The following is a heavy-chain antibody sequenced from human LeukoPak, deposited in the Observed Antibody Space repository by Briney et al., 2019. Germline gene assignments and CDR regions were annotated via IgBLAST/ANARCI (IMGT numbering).Heavy chain of an antibody. Sequence: SETLSLTCAVYGGSFSAYYWSWIRQPPGKGLEWIGEIHHSGSTNYSPSLKSRVTISVDTSKNQFSLKLTSVTAADTAVYYCARSGLYYYGSGSYPQYFQHWGQGTLVTVSS. CDR1: GGSFSAYY. CDR2: IHHSGST. CDR3: ARSGLYYYGSGSYPQYFQH. D-gene: IGHD3-10*01. V-gene: IGHV4-34*01. J-gene: IGHJ1*01.